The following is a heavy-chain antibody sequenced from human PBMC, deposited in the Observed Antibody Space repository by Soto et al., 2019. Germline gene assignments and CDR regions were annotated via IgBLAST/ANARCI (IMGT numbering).Heavy chain of an antibody. J-gene: IGHJ4*02. D-gene: IGHD3-22*01. CDR1: GYSFTSVS. CDR3: ARAGGTQLFGY. CDR2: VSAYNGNT. V-gene: IGHV1-18*04. Sequence: ASVKVSCKASGYSFTSVSISWVRQAPGQGLEWMGWVSAYNGNTHYAPKLQGRVTMTTDRSTTTAYLELRSLTSDDTAVYYCARAGGTQLFGYWGRGTLVTVSS.